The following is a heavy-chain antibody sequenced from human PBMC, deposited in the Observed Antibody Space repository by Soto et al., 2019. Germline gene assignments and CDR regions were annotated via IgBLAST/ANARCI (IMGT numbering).Heavy chain of an antibody. D-gene: IGHD1-26*01. CDR1: GYSISSSNW. V-gene: IGHV4-28*01. Sequence: SETLSLTCAVSGYSISSSNWWGWIRQPPGKGLEWIGYIYYSGSTYYNPSLKSRVTMSVDTSKNQFSLKLSSVTAVDTAVYYCARTGVGALREIDYWGQGTLVTVSS. CDR3: ARTGVGALREIDY. CDR2: IYYSGST. J-gene: IGHJ4*02.